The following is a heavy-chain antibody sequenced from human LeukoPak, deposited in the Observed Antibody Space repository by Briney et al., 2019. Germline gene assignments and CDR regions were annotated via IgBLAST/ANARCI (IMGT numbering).Heavy chain of an antibody. V-gene: IGHV1-2*02. Sequence: ASVKVSCKASGYTFTDYYMHWVRQAPGQGPEWLGWVNPNSGGTYYAQKFQGRVTVTRDTSISTAYVELSGLRSDDTAVYYCVRSPYHSNPHFDYWGQGTLVTVSS. CDR1: GYTFTDYY. CDR2: VNPNSGGT. CDR3: VRSPYHSNPHFDY. J-gene: IGHJ4*02. D-gene: IGHD3-22*01.